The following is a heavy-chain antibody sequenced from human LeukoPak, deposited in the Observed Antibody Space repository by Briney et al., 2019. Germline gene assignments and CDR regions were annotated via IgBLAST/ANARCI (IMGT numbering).Heavy chain of an antibody. CDR3: ATSYDMGWLIGY. V-gene: IGHV3-30*04. CDR2: ISHDVKTT. CDR1: GFSFSDSV. D-gene: IGHD3/OR15-3a*01. Sequence: GKSLRLSCVASGFSFSDSVIHWVRQAPGKGLEWVAVISHDVKTTYYADSAKGRFTISRDNGKSSLYLQMNSLRAEDTALYYCATSYDMGWLIGYWGQGTLVTVSS. J-gene: IGHJ4*02.